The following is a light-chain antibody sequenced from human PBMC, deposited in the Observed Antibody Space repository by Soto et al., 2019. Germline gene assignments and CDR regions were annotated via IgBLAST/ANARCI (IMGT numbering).Light chain of an antibody. CDR1: QSVNSK. J-gene: IGKJ2*01. CDR2: DTS. V-gene: IGKV3-15*01. CDR3: QQYNRWPLT. Sequence: VMTQSPASLSVSQGERVTLSCRASQSVNSKLAWYQHKPGQAPRLLIYDTSTRATGIPDRLSGGGSGTEFTLTISSLLSEDFAVYYCQQYNRWPLTFGQGTKLEIK.